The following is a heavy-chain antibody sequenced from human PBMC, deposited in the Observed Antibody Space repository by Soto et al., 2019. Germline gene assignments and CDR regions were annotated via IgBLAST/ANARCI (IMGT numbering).Heavy chain of an antibody. CDR2: VTADGGT. Sequence: EVQVLESGGGLVQPGGSLRLSCEGSGFTVSSHAMTWIRQAPVKGPEWVSTVTADGGTYYADSVKGRFAMSRDTSENTLYLQMNRLGAEDTAAYYCAPHVSCSGGSCQYDAFAIRGQGTMVTVSS. CDR1: GFTVSSHA. CDR3: APHVSCSGGSCQYDAFAI. J-gene: IGHJ3*02. V-gene: IGHV3-23*01. D-gene: IGHD2-15*01.